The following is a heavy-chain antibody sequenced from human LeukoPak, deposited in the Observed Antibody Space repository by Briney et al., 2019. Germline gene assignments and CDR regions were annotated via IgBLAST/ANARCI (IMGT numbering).Heavy chain of an antibody. CDR2: IIPIFGTA. D-gene: IGHD2-2*01. Sequence: SVKVSCKASGGTFSSYAISWVRQAPGQGLEWMGGIIPIFGTANYAQKFQGRVTITTDESTSTAHMELSSLRSEDTAVYYCARGRYLSRVRDCSSTSCYYSYYYYMDVWGKGTTVTVSS. CDR3: ARGRYLSRVRDCSSTSCYYSYYYYMDV. J-gene: IGHJ6*03. CDR1: GGTFSSYA. V-gene: IGHV1-69*05.